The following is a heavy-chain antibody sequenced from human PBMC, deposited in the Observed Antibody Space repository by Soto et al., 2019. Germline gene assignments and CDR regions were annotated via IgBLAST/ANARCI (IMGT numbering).Heavy chain of an antibody. Sequence: QVHLVQSGVEVKTPGASVKVSCQASGYTFFTYDISWVRQAPGQGLEWMGWISTYSGDTKYAQKFQGRVTMTTDTSTTTAYLERSSLRSDDTAVYYCARHHGPTTSENWFDPWGQGTLVNVSS. CDR2: ISTYSGDT. CDR3: ARHHGPTTSENWFDP. D-gene: IGHD5-12*01. J-gene: IGHJ5*02. V-gene: IGHV1-18*01. CDR1: GYTFFTYD.